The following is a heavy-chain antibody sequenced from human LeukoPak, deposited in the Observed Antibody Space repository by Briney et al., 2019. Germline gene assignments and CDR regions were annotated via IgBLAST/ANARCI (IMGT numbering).Heavy chain of an antibody. CDR3: ARAFWQQLVPSAFDI. V-gene: IGHV1-69*13. J-gene: IGHJ3*02. CDR2: IITIFGTA. D-gene: IGHD6-13*01. CDR1: VGTFTIYA. Sequence: SVTVSFTSSVGTFTIYAISWVRQAPGQGLEWMGGIITIFGTANYAQKFQGRVTITADESTSTAYMELSSLRSEDTAVYYCARAFWQQLVPSAFDIWGQGTMVTVSS.